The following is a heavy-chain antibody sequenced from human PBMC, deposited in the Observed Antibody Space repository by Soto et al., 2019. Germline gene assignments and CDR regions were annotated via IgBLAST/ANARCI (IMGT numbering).Heavy chain of an antibody. CDR2: ISYSGNT. D-gene: IGHD3-16*02. J-gene: IGHJ4*02. Sequence: SETLSLTCTVSRGSISSYYWSWIRQPPGKGLEWIGYISYSGNTNYNASLKSRVTISVDTSTNQFSLRVTSGTAADTAVYYFPRIRGLGEVSPFFAYWGQGALVPVSS. V-gene: IGHV4-59*01. CDR1: RGSISSYY. CDR3: PRIRGLGEVSPFFAY.